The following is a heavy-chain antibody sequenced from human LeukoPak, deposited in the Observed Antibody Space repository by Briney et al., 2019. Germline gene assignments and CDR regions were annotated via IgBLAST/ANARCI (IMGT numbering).Heavy chain of an antibody. CDR1: GFTFSSNA. D-gene: IGHD3-16*02. V-gene: IGHV3-30*02. CDR3: AKDHDYVWGSYHDHYFDY. CDR2: IRYDGSNK. Sequence: GGSLRLSCAASGFTFSSNAMTWVRQAPGKGLEWVAFIRYDGSNKYYADSVKGRFTISRDNSKNTLYLQMNSLRAEDTAVYYCAKDHDYVWGSYHDHYFDYWGQGTLVTVSS. J-gene: IGHJ4*02.